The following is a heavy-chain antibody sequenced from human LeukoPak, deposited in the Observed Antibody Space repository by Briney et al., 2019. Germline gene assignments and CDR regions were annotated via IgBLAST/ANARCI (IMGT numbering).Heavy chain of an antibody. CDR2: ISSGSSFI. D-gene: IGHD3-22*01. J-gene: IGHJ4*02. CDR3: ARESSGYFY. Sequence: GGSLRLSCAASGFTFSTYSMNWVRQAPGKGLEWVSSISSGSSFIYYADSVKGRFTISRDDAKNSLFLQMNSLRAEDTAVYYCARESSGYFYWGQGTLVTVSS. CDR1: GFTFSTYS. V-gene: IGHV3-21*01.